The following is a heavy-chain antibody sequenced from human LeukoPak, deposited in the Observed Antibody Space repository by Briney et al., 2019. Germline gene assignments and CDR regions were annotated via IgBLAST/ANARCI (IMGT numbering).Heavy chain of an antibody. CDR1: GFTFSSYS. J-gene: IGHJ6*03. D-gene: IGHD3-3*01. CDR3: AREKHYDFWSGYSTHYYYYYMDV. CDR2: ISSSSSTI. Sequence: GGSLRLSCAASGFTFSSYSMNWVRQAPGKGLEWVSYISSSSSTIYYADSVKGRFTISRDNAKNSLYLQMNSLRAEDTAVYYCAREKHYDFWSGYSTHYYYYYMDVWGKGTTVTVSS. V-gene: IGHV3-48*01.